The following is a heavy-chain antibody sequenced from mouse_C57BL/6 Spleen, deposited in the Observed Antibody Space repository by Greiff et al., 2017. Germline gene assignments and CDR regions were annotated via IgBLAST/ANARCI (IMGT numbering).Heavy chain of an antibody. J-gene: IGHJ4*01. Sequence: QVQLQQSGAELVRPGASVTLSCKASGYTFTDYEMHWVKQTPVHGLEWIGAIDPETGGTAYNQKFKGKAILTAYKSSSTAYMELRSLTSEDSAVYYSTKDTTVVARMDYWGQGTTVTVSS. V-gene: IGHV1-15*01. CDR3: TKDTTVVARMDY. CDR1: GYTFTDYE. CDR2: IDPETGGT. D-gene: IGHD1-1*01.